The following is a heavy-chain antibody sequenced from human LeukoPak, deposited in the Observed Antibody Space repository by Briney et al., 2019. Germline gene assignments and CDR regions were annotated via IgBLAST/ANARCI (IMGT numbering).Heavy chain of an antibody. D-gene: IGHD4-23*01. CDR2: ISWNRGGI. CDR1: GFTFDDYA. V-gene: IGHV3-9*01. Sequence: GGSLRLSCAASGFTFDDYAMHWVRQAPGKGLEWVSGISWNRGGIGYVESVKGRFTLSRDNAQNSLYLQMNGLRAEDTALYYCAKDSTATLVTPLDYWGQGALATVSS. CDR3: AKDSTATLVTPLDY. J-gene: IGHJ4*02.